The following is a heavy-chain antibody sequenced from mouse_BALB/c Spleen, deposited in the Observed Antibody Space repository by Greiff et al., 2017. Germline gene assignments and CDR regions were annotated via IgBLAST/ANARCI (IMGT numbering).Heavy chain of an antibody. V-gene: IGHV3-2*02. CDR2: ISYSGST. D-gene: IGHD1-1*01. Sequence: EVQRVESGPGLVKPSQSLSLTCTVTGYSITSDYAWNWIRQFPGNKLEWMGYISYSGSTSYNPSLKSRISITRDTSKNQFFLQLNSVTTEDTATYYCAREGGFTTVVARGYFDYWGQGTTLTVSS. CDR3: AREGGFTTVVARGYFDY. J-gene: IGHJ2*01. CDR1: GYSITSDYA.